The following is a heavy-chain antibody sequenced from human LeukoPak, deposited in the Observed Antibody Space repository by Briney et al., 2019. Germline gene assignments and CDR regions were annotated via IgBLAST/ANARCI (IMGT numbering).Heavy chain of an antibody. Sequence: SETLSLTCTVSGGSISSGDYYWSWIRQPPGKGLEWIGRIYTSGSTNYNPSLKSRVTMSVDTSKNQFSLKLSSVTAADTAVYYCARDRTAAVLRFLDPLRYYYYYMDVWGKGTTVTVSS. J-gene: IGHJ6*03. D-gene: IGHD3-3*01. CDR2: IYTSGST. V-gene: IGHV4-61*02. CDR3: ARDRTAAVLRFLDPLRYYYYYMDV. CDR1: GGSISSGDYY.